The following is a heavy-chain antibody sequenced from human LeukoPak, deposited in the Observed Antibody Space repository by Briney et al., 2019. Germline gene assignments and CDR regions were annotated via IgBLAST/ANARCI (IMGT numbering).Heavy chain of an antibody. CDR3: ARAKAYYYDSSGYYLDY. J-gene: IGHJ4*02. Sequence: GASVKVSCKASGYTFTSYYMHWVRQAPGQGLEWMGIINPSGGSTSYAQKFQGRVIMTRYMSTSTVYMELSSLRSEDTAVYYCARAKAYYYDSSGYYLDYWGQGTLVTVSS. D-gene: IGHD3-22*01. CDR1: GYTFTSYY. CDR2: INPSGGST. V-gene: IGHV1-46*01.